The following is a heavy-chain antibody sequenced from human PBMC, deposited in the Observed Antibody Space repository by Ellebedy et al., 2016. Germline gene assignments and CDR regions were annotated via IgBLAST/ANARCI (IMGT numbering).Heavy chain of an antibody. CDR3: ARIGYGSGSNRYFDY. J-gene: IGHJ4*02. D-gene: IGHD3-10*01. Sequence: SETLSLXCTVSGGSVRNGNYYWSWIRQPPGKGLEWIGYIYYSGIVYYNPSLKSRVTLSVDTSQNLFSLKLDSVTAPDTAVYYCARIGYGSGSNRYFDYWGQGTLVTVSS. CDR1: GGSVRNGNYY. CDR2: IYYSGIV. V-gene: IGHV4-61*03.